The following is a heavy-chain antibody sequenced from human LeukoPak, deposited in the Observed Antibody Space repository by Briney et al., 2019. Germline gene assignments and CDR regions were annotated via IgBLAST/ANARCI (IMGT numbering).Heavy chain of an antibody. V-gene: IGHV3-74*01. CDR2: INSDGTDI. CDR3: AKVESNGYLLDY. J-gene: IGHJ4*02. Sequence: GGSLRLSCAASGFTFSSYWMHWVRQAPGKGLEWVARINSDGTDISYGDSVKGRFTISRDNAKNTLYLQMNSLRAEDMALYYCAKVESNGYLLDYWGQGTLVTVSS. D-gene: IGHD3-22*01. CDR1: GFTFSSYW.